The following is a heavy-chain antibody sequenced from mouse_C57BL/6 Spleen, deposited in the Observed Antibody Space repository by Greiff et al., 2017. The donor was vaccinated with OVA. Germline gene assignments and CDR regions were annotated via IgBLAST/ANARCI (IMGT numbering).Heavy chain of an antibody. CDR3: ARSTSIYYGNLYYFDY. V-gene: IGHV7-3*01. J-gene: IGHJ2*01. CDR1: GFTFTDYY. CDR2: IRNKANGYTT. D-gene: IGHD2-1*01. Sequence: EVKLVESGGGLVQPGGSLSLSCAASGFTFTDYYMSWVRQPPGKALEWLGFIRNKANGYTTEYSASVKGRFTISRDNSQSILYLQMNALRAEDSATYYCARSTSIYYGNLYYFDYWGQGTTLTVSS.